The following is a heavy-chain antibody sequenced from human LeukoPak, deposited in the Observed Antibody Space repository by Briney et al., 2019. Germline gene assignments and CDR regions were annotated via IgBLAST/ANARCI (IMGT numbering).Heavy chain of an antibody. D-gene: IGHD6-19*01. CDR3: AKGSSSGWSKFAY. J-gene: IGHJ4*02. Sequence: GGSLRLSCAASAFTFTSFAMTWVRQAPGKGLEWVSTIGGSGGGTFYADSVKGRFTISRDNSKNTLYLQMNSLRVDDTAVYHCAKGSSSGWSKFAYWGQGTLVTVSS. V-gene: IGHV3-23*01. CDR1: AFTFTSFA. CDR2: IGGSGGGT.